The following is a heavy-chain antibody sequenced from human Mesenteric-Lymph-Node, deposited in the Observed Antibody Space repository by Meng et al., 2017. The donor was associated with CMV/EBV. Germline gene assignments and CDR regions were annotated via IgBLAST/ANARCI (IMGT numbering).Heavy chain of an antibody. CDR2: INTYNGNT. CDR1: GYTFTSHG. CDR3: ARGSDSSSWYFDY. V-gene: IGHV1-18*03. D-gene: IGHD6-13*01. J-gene: IGHJ4*02. Sequence: ASVKVSCKASGYTFTSHGITWVRQAPGQGLEWLGWINTYNGNTDYAQKLQGRVTITTDTSSTTAYLELRSLTFEEMAVYYCARGSDSSSWYFDYWGQGTLVTVSS.